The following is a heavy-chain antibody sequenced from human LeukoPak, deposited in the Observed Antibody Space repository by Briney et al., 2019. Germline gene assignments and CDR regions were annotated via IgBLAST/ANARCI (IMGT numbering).Heavy chain of an antibody. J-gene: IGHJ4*02. CDR1: GGSISSYY. D-gene: IGHD3-10*01. CDR2: IYYSGST. V-gene: IGHV4-59*12. Sequence: PSETLSLTCTVSGGSISSYYWSWIRQPPGKGLEWIGYIYYSGSTNYNPSLKSRVTISVDTSKNQFSLKLSSVTAADTAVYYCARDRRWFGELLNLGDYWGQGTLVTVSS. CDR3: ARDRRWFGELLNLGDY.